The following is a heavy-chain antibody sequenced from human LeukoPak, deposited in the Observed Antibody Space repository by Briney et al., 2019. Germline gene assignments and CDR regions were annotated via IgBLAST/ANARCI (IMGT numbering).Heavy chain of an antibody. CDR3: ARDKYDNTNWFDP. CDR2: IYTGGTT. Sequence: SDNLSLTCTVSGGSISSYYWSWIRQPARNGLEWIGRIYTGGTTNYNPSFKSRVTISVDTSKNQFSLSLSSVTAADTAVYYCARDKYDNTNWFDPWGQGTLVTVSP. D-gene: IGHD3-22*01. CDR1: GGSISSYY. J-gene: IGHJ5*02. V-gene: IGHV4-4*07.